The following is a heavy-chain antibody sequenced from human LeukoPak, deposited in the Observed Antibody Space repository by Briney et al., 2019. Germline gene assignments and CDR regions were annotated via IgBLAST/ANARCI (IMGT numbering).Heavy chain of an antibody. D-gene: IGHD3-22*01. Sequence: GASVKVSCKASGYTFTSYYMHWVRQAPGQGLEWMGIINPSGGSTSYAQKFQGRVTMTRDMSTSTVYMELSSLRSEDTAVYYCARVKRQGKYYYDSSGYPGYYFDYWGQGTLVTASS. CDR3: ARVKRQGKYYYDSSGYPGYYFDY. J-gene: IGHJ4*02. V-gene: IGHV1-46*01. CDR1: GYTFTSYY. CDR2: INPSGGST.